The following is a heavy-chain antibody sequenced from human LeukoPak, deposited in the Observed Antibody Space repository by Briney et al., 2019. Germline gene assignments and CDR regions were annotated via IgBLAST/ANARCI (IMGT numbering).Heavy chain of an antibody. D-gene: IGHD2-2*01. CDR1: GFTFTTYW. CDR2: INSDGSIT. V-gene: IGHV3-74*01. Sequence: GGSLRLSCAASGFTFTTYWMHWVRQAPGKGLVWVSHINSDGSITSYADSVKGRFTISRDNAKNTVYLQMNNLRAEDTAVYYCVSFYETYWGRGTLVTVSS. J-gene: IGHJ4*02. CDR3: VSFYETY.